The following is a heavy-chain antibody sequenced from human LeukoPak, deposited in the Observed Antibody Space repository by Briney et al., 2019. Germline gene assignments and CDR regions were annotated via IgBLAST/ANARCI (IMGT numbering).Heavy chain of an antibody. CDR2: INYSGHP. D-gene: IGHD3-10*01. J-gene: IGHJ4*02. CDR3: GRARALGY. CDR1: GGSISSYY. Sequence: PSETLSLTCTVSGGSISSYYWSWIRQPPGKGLNWIGYINYSGHPDYNPSLKSRVTVSVDTSKNQFSLKLTSVTAADTAVYYCGRARALGYWGQGTLVTVSS. V-gene: IGHV4-59*01.